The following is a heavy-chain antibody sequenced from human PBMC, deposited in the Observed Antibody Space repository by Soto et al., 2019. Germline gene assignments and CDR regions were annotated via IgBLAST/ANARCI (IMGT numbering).Heavy chain of an antibody. J-gene: IGHJ4*02. CDR3: ARDVEAVGAAYYFDY. CDR2: ISSSSSTI. CDR1: GFTFSSYS. Sequence: VQLVESGGGLVQPGGSLRLSCAASGFTFSSYSMNWVRQAPGKGLEWVSYISSSSSTIYYADSVKGRFTISRDNAKNSLYLQMNSLRDEDTAVYYCARDVEAVGAAYYFDYWGQGTLVTVSS. V-gene: IGHV3-48*02. D-gene: IGHD1-26*01.